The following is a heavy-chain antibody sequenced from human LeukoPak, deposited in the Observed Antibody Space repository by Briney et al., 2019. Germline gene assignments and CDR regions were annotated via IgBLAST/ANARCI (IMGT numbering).Heavy chain of an antibody. D-gene: IGHD2-2*01. V-gene: IGHV3-20*04. CDR1: GFTLDDYG. Sequence: GGSLRLSCAASGFTLDDYGMNWVRQPPGKGLEWVCNINWNGGSTSYADSLKGRLTISRDNAKSSLYLQMNSLRAEDTAMYFCARRMPGDAFDVWGQGTMVTVSS. CDR3: ARRMPGDAFDV. J-gene: IGHJ3*01. CDR2: INWNGGST.